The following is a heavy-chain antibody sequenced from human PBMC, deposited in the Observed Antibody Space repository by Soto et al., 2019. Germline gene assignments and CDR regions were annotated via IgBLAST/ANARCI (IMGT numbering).Heavy chain of an antibody. CDR2: IYYSGST. V-gene: IGHV4-59*01. D-gene: IGHD3-16*02. Sequence: QVQLQESGPGLVKPSETLSLTCTVSGGSISSYYWSWIRQPPGKGLEWIGYIYYSGSTNYNPSLKRRDTIPVDTSKHQFSLKLSSVTAADTAVYYCARDVSPWDWYFDLWGRGTLVTVSS. CDR3: ARDVSPWDWYFDL. CDR1: GGSISSYY. J-gene: IGHJ2*01.